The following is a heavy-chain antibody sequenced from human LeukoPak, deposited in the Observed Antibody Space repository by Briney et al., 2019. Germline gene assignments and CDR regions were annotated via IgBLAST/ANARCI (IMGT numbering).Heavy chain of an antibody. CDR2: IYHSGST. V-gene: IGHV4-38-2*01. D-gene: IGHD2-15*01. CDR1: GYSISSGYY. CDR3: ARIRIVVVVAADGGRGSWFDP. Sequence: SETLSLTCAVSGYSISSGYYWGWIRQPPGKGLEWTGSIYHSGSTYYNPSLKSRVTISVDTSKNQFSLKLSSVTAADTAVYYCARIRIVVVVAADGGRGSWFDPWGQGTLVTVSS. J-gene: IGHJ5*02.